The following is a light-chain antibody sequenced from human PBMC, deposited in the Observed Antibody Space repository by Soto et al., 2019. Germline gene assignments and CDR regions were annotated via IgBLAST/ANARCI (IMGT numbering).Light chain of an antibody. V-gene: IGKV4-1*01. CDR2: WAS. CDR3: QQYYDTPFT. CDR1: QSIFYSSNNKNY. J-gene: IGKJ3*01. Sequence: DIVLTQSPDSLAVSLGERATINCKSSQSIFYSSNNKNYLSWFHQKPGQHPNLLIYWASIRESGVPNRFSGSQSGTDFTLTISSLQAEDVPVYYLQQYYDTPFTFGPGTKVDIK.